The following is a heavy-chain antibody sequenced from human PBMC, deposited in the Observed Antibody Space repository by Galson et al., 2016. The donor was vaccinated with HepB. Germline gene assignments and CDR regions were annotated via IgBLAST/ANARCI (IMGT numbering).Heavy chain of an antibody. D-gene: IGHD2/OR15-2a*01. CDR3: ARGSSTTSFF. CDR1: GFTFSSYW. Sequence: SLRLSCAASGFTFSSYWMHWVRQAPGKGLVWVSRINYDGSTTSYADSVTGRFTISRDNAKSTLYLQMNSLRAEDTAVYYCARGSSTTSFFWGQGTLVTVSS. CDR2: INYDGSTT. V-gene: IGHV3-74*01. J-gene: IGHJ4*02.